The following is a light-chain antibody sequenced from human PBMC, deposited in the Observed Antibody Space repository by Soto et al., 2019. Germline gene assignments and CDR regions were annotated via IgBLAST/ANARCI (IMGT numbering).Light chain of an antibody. J-gene: IGKJ4*01. Sequence: DIQMTQSPSTLSASVGDRVTITCRASQSISSWLAWYQQRPGKAPKLLIYKASSLESGVPSRFSGSGSGTEFTLTISSLQPDDFATYYCQQYNSSPLTFGGGTKVEIK. CDR3: QQYNSSPLT. CDR2: KAS. CDR1: QSISSW. V-gene: IGKV1-5*03.